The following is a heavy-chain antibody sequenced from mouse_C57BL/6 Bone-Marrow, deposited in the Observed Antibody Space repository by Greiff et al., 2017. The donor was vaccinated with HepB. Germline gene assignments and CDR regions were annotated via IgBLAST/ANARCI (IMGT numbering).Heavy chain of an antibody. V-gene: IGHV14-4*01. CDR2: IDPENGDT. CDR3: HYYGSSYPDD. CDR1: GFNIKDDY. Sequence: EVQLQQSGAELVRPGASVKLSCTASGFNIKDDYMHWVKQRPEQGLEWIGWIDPENGDTEYASKFQGKATITADTSSNTAYLQLSSLTSEDTAVYYCHYYGSSYPDDWGQGTTLTVSS. D-gene: IGHD1-1*01. J-gene: IGHJ2*01.